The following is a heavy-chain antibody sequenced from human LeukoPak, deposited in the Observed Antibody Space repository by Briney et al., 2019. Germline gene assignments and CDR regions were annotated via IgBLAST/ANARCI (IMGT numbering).Heavy chain of an antibody. J-gene: IGHJ4*02. Sequence: GGSLRLSCAASGFAFSSNSMNWVRQAPGKGLEWVSSISGSSSYIYYADSVKGRFTISRDNAKNSLYLQMNSLRPEGTAVYYCASAEDWGQGTLITVSS. CDR2: ISGSSSYI. CDR1: GFAFSSNS. CDR3: ASAED. V-gene: IGHV3-21*01.